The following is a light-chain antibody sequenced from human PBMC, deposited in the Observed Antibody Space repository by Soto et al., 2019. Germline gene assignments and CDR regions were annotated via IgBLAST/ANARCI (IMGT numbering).Light chain of an antibody. V-gene: IGKV3-11*01. CDR3: QQRSNWPIT. J-gene: IGKJ5*01. CDR2: GAS. Sequence: EFVLTQSPATLSLSPGERASLSCRASQSVSTYLAWYQQKPGQAPRLLIYGASTRTTGIPARFSGSGSETDFTLTISSLEPEDFAVYYCQQRSNWPITFGQGTRLDI. CDR1: QSVSTY.